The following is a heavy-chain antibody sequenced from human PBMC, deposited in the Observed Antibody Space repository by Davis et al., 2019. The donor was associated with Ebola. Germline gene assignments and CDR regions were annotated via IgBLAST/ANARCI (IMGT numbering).Heavy chain of an antibody. J-gene: IGHJ4*02. Sequence: GESLNISCKVSGYIFTSHWIAWLRQKPGEGLEWMGSIYPGDSDTRYSPSFQGQVTISADKSISTAYLQWSSLKASDTAVYYCARDGARGRAVRWGQGTLVTVSS. V-gene: IGHV5-51*01. D-gene: IGHD3-10*01. CDR3: ARDGARGRAVR. CDR1: GYIFTSHW. CDR2: IYPGDSDT.